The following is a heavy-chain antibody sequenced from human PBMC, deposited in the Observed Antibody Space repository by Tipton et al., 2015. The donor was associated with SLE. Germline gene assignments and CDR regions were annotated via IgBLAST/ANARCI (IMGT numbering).Heavy chain of an antibody. V-gene: IGHV3-33*06. D-gene: IGHD2-2*01. Sequence: SLRLSCAASGFTFSSYGMHWVRQAPGKGLEWVAIIWYDGSNKYYADSVKGRFTISRDNSKNTLYLQMNSLRAEDTAVYYCAKDGSSTLVQGLIHGGFDYWGQGTLVTVSS. J-gene: IGHJ4*02. CDR1: GFTFSSYG. CDR2: IWYDGSNK. CDR3: AKDGSSTLVQGLIHGGFDY.